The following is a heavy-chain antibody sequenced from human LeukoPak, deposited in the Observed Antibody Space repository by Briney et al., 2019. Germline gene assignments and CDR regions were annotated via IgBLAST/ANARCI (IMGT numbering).Heavy chain of an antibody. CDR1: GGSFSGYY. CDR3: ARDSRVGATNWFDP. CDR2: INHSGST. Sequence: SETLSLTCAVYGGSFSGYYWSWIRQPPGKGLEWIGEINHSGSTNYNPSLKSRVTISVDTSKNQFSLKLSSVTAADTAVYYCARDSRVGATNWFDPWGQGTLVTVSS. V-gene: IGHV4-34*01. J-gene: IGHJ5*02. D-gene: IGHD1-26*01.